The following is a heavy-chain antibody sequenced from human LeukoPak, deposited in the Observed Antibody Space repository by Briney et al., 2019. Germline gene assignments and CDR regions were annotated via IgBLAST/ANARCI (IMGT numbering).Heavy chain of an antibody. V-gene: IGHV3-11*04. D-gene: IGHD2-2*02. Sequence: GGSLRLSCTVSGITFSDYYMNWIRQAPGKALEYIAYVSSSGNTQFYADSVRGRFKISRDNAKNSLYLQMNSLRAEDTAVYYCARYPRGYCSTTSCYIYWGQGTLVTVSS. CDR2: VSSSGNTQ. J-gene: IGHJ4*02. CDR3: ARYPRGYCSTTSCYIY. CDR1: GITFSDYY.